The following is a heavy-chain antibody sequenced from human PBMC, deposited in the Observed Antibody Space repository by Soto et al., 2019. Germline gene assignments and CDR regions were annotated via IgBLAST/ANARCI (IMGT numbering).Heavy chain of an antibody. CDR3: AKDMYRYSSSWYPPFDY. Sequence: GGSLRLSCAASGFTFSSYGMHWVRQAPGKGLEWVAAISYDGSNKYYADSVKGRFTISRDNSKNTLYLQMNSLRAEDTAVYYCAKDMYRYSSSWYPPFDYWGQGTLVTVSS. V-gene: IGHV3-30*18. CDR2: ISYDGSNK. J-gene: IGHJ4*02. CDR1: GFTFSSYG. D-gene: IGHD6-13*01.